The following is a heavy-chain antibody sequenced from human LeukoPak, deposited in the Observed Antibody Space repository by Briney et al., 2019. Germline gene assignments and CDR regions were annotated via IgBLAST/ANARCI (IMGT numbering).Heavy chain of an antibody. D-gene: IGHD3-10*01. CDR1: GGTFSSYA. CDR3: ARDRVLLWFGDLRGFDP. J-gene: IGHJ5*02. CDR2: IIPIFGTA. Sequence: PVKVSCKASGGTFSSYAISWVRQAPGQGLEWMGGIIPIFGTANYAQKFQGRVTITADESTSTAYMELSSLRSEDTAVYYCARDRVLLWFGDLRGFDPWGQGTLVTVSS. V-gene: IGHV1-69*13.